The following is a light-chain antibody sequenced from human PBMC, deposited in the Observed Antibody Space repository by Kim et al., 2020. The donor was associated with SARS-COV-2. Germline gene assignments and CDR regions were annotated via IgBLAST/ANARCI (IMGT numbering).Light chain of an antibody. CDR2: SAA. CDR3: QQYSSWPLT. V-gene: IGKV3-15*01. Sequence: VFPGERATLACRASQSMRSNLAWYQQKPGPAPRLLIDSAATRATGIPARFSGSGSGTEFTLTISSLQSEDFAVYYCQQYSSWPLTFGGGTKVDIK. J-gene: IGKJ4*01. CDR1: QSMRSN.